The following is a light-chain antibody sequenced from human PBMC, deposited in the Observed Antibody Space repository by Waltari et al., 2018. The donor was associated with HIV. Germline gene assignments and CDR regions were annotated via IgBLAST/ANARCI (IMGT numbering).Light chain of an antibody. CDR1: QNVLYSPNNKNY. V-gene: IGKV4-1*01. CDR2: WAS. CDR3: QQYYSSPPT. J-gene: IGKJ4*01. Sequence: DIVMIQSPDSLAVSLGERATFNCKSSQNVLYSPNNKNYLAWYQQKPGQPPKLLIYWASTRESGVPDRFRGSGSGTDFTLTISTLQAEDVAVYYCQQYYSSPPTFGGGTKVEIK.